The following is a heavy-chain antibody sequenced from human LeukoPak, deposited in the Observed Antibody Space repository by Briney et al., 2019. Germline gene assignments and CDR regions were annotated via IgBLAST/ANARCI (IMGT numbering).Heavy chain of an antibody. Sequence: QSGGSLRLSCAASGFTFSSYAMHWVRQAPGKGLEWVAVISYDGSNKYYADSVKGRLTISRDNSKNTLYLQMNSLRAEDTAVYYCARDAFRGSGWYVHFDYWGQGTLVTVSS. J-gene: IGHJ4*02. CDR1: GFTFSSYA. CDR3: ARDAFRGSGWYVHFDY. CDR2: ISYDGSNK. V-gene: IGHV3-30-3*01. D-gene: IGHD6-19*01.